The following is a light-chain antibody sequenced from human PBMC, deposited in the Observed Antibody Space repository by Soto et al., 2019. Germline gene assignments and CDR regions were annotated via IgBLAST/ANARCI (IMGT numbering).Light chain of an antibody. V-gene: IGKV3-11*01. CDR1: QSVSSY. J-gene: IGKJ5*01. CDR3: QQRSNWPPIT. Sequence: LAPRGRATLSCRASQSVSSYLAWYQQKPGQAPRLLIYDASNRATGIPARFSGSGSGTDFTLTISSLEPEDFAVYYCQQRSNWPPITFGQGTRLEIK. CDR2: DAS.